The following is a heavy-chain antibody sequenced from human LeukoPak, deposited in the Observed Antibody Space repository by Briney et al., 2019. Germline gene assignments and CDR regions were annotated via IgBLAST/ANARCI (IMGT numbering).Heavy chain of an antibody. CDR3: ARDRGYCSSTSCFNNWFDP. J-gene: IGHJ5*02. CDR2: INPSGGST. D-gene: IGHD2-2*01. Sequence: GASVKVSCKASGYTFTSYYMHWVRQAPGQGLEWMGIINPSGGSTSYAQKFQGRVTMTRDTSTSTVYMELSSLRSEDTAVYYCARDRGYCSSTSCFNNWFDPWGQGTLVTVSS. V-gene: IGHV1-46*01. CDR1: GYTFTSYY.